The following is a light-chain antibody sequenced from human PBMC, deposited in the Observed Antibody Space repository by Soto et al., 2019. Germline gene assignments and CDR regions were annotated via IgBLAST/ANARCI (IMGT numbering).Light chain of an antibody. CDR1: QSTSSW. CDR3: QQLNSYPIT. V-gene: IGKV1-5*01. CDR2: DAS. Sequence: DIQMTQSPSTLSASVGDRVTITCRASQSTSSWLAWYQQKPGKAPKLLIYDASSLESGVPSRFSGSGSGTDFTLTISSLQPEDFATYFCQQLNSYPITFGQGTRLEI. J-gene: IGKJ5*01.